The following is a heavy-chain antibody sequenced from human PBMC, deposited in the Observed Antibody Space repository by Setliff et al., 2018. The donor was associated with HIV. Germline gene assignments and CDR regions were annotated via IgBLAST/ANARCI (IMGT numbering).Heavy chain of an antibody. J-gene: IGHJ3*02. CDR2: IYFSGST. Sequence: ASETLSLTCTVSGGSINTGSYYWSWIRQPAGKGLEWIGHIYFSGSTNYNPSLKSRVTMLIDTSKNQFSLRLSSVTAADTAVYYCARESIAAAYAFDMWGQGTMVTVSS. V-gene: IGHV4-61*09. CDR3: ARESIAAAYAFDM. CDR1: GGSINTGSYY. D-gene: IGHD6-13*01.